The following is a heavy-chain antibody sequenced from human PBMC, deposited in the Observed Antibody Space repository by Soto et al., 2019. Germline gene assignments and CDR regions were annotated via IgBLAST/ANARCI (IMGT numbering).Heavy chain of an antibody. V-gene: IGHV1-2*02. CDR1: GYTFTSYY. D-gene: IGHD3-10*01. Sequence: QVQLVQSGAEMKEPGDSVRVSCEASGYTFTSYYIHWVRQAPGQGLEWMGWINPKFGDTTYAQDFQGRVSTNRDMAISTVYMELSRLTSDDTAIYYCARNMDYYYGPGSGNGHGFWGQGTTVTVFS. CDR2: INPKFGDT. J-gene: IGHJ6*02. CDR3: ARNMDYYYGPGSGNGHGF.